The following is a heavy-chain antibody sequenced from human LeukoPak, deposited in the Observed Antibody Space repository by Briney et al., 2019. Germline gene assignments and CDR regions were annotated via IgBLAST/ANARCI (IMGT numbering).Heavy chain of an antibody. V-gene: IGHV3-30*02. D-gene: IGHD5-12*01. CDR1: GFTFSSYG. CDR2: IRYDGSNK. Sequence: GGSLRLSCAASGFTFSSYGMHWVRQAPGKGLEWVAFIRYDGSNKYYADSVKGRFTISRDNSKNTLYLQMNSLRAEDTAVYYCAKDAGYERYYFDYWGQGTLVTVSS. J-gene: IGHJ4*02. CDR3: AKDAGYERYYFDY.